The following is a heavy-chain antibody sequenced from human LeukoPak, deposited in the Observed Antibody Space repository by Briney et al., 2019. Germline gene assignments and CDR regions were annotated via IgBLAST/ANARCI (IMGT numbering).Heavy chain of an antibody. CDR2: ISGSGGST. Sequence: GGSLRLSCAASGFTFSSYAMSWVRQAPGKGLGWVSAISGSGGSTYYADSVKGRFTISRDNSKNTLYLQMNSLRAEDTAVYYCANTLSSSSWYSEYFQHWGQGTLVTVSS. V-gene: IGHV3-23*01. CDR3: ANTLSSSSWYSEYFQH. CDR1: GFTFSSYA. D-gene: IGHD6-13*01. J-gene: IGHJ1*01.